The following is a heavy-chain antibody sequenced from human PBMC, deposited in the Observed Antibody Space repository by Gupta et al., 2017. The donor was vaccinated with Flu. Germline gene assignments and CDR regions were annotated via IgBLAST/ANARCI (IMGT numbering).Heavy chain of an antibody. CDR1: GDRVSSNSAA. V-gene: IGHV6-1*01. CDR3: ARERQRLGQEAEGNFDY. J-gene: IGHJ4*02. Sequence: QVQLQQSGPGLVKPSQPLSLTCAISGDRVSSNSAAWNWIRQSPSRGLERLGRTYYVSKWGDDYAESVESRITIKPDTSKNQFSLQLNSVTPEDTAVYFCARERQRLGQEAEGNFDYWGRERRVTVSS. CDR2: TYYVSKWGD. D-gene: IGHD6-25*01.